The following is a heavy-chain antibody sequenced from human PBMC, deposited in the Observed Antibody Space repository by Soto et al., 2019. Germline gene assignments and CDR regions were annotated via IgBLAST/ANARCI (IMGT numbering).Heavy chain of an antibody. CDR2: ISPDNGNT. Sequence: HVQLVQSEAEVKKPGASLKVSCKASGYTFISYGVSWVRQAPGQGLEWLGWISPDNGNTNYAQKFQGRITMTTDTSTSTVYMDLRSLRTDDTAVYYCARDQTKWLTDAFDIWGQGTMVVVSS. CDR3: ARDQTKWLTDAFDI. V-gene: IGHV1-18*01. CDR1: GYTFISYG. D-gene: IGHD5-12*01. J-gene: IGHJ3*02.